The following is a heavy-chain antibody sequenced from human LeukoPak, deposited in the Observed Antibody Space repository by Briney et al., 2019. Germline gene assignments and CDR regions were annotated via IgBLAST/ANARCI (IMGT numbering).Heavy chain of an antibody. CDR2: IRYDGSNK. CDR3: AKDDDRGSHSSSSSDY. CDR1: GFTFSSYG. Sequence: PGGSLRLSCAASGFTFSSYGMHWVRQAPGKGLEWVAFIRYDGSNKYYADSVKGRFTISRDNSKNTLYLQMNSLRAEDTAVYYCAKDDDRGSHSSSSSDYWGQGTLVTVSS. D-gene: IGHD6-6*01. J-gene: IGHJ4*02. V-gene: IGHV3-30*02.